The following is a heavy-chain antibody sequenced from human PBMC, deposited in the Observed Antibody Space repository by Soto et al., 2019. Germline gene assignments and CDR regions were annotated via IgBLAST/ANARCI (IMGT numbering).Heavy chain of an antibody. J-gene: IGHJ5*01. CDR2: INHSGST. CDR1: GGSFSGDY. CDR3: AVGGARANYLFRRTQQSDNWFYS. Sequence: QVQLQQWGAGLLKPSETLSLTCAVYGGSFSGDYWSWIRQPPGKGLEWIGEINHSGSTNYNPSLKRRFTIAVDMSEHQFSLRLCSVTAADTAVDYCAVGGARANYLFRRTQQSDNWFYSWGQGTLVPVSS. V-gene: IGHV4-34*01. D-gene: IGHD1-7*01.